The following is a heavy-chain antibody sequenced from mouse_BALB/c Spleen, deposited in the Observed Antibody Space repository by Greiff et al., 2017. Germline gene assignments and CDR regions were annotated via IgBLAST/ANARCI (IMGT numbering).Heavy chain of an antibody. Sequence: QVQLQQPGAELVKPGASVKMSCKASGYTFTSYNMHWVKQTPGQGLEWIGAIYPGNGDTSYNQKFKGKATLTADKSSSTAYMQLSSLTSEDSAVYYCARSTYYRSHYYAMDYWGQGTSVTVSS. CDR1: GYTFTSYN. CDR3: ARSTYYRSHYYAMDY. J-gene: IGHJ4*01. CDR2: IYPGNGDT. V-gene: IGHV1-12*01. D-gene: IGHD2-14*01.